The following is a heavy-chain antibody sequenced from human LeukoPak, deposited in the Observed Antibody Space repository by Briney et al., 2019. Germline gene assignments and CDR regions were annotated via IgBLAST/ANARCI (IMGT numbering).Heavy chain of an antibody. CDR3: AKDRNRYCSGGSCYLDY. V-gene: IGHV3-30*04. J-gene: IGHJ4*02. CDR1: GFTFSSYA. Sequence: PGGSLRLSCAASGFTFSSYAMHWVRQAPGKGLEWVAVISYDGSNKYYADSVKGRFTISRDNSKNTLYLQMNSLRAEDTAVYYCAKDRNRYCSGGSCYLDYWGQGTLVTVSS. CDR2: ISYDGSNK. D-gene: IGHD2-15*01.